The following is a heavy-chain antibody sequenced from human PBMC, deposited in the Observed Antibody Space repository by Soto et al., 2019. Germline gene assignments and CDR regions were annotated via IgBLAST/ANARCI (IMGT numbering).Heavy chain of an antibody. CDR2: INAGNGNT. V-gene: IGHV1-3*01. J-gene: IGHJ4*02. CDR3: ARDGPFVAVAAIVNYFDY. Sequence: VASVKVSCKASGYTFTSYAMHWVRQAPGQRLEWMGWINAGNGNTKYSQKFQGRVTITRDTSASTAYMELSSLRSEDTAVYYCARDGPFVAVAAIVNYFDYWGQGTLVTVSS. CDR1: GYTFTSYA. D-gene: IGHD6-19*01.